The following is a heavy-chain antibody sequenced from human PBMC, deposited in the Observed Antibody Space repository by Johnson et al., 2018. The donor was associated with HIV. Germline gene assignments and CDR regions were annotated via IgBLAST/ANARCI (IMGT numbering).Heavy chain of an antibody. D-gene: IGHD6-6*01. CDR1: GFTFDDYA. J-gene: IGHJ3*02. V-gene: IGHV3-9*01. CDR2: ISWNSGSI. Sequence: VQLVESGGGVVQPGRSLRLSCAASGFTFDDYAMHWVRQAPGKGLEWVSGISWNSGSIGYADSVKGRFTISRDNAKNSLYLQMNSLRAEDTAVYYCASLVGSSSGEAFDIWGQGTMVTVSS. CDR3: ASLVGSSSGEAFDI.